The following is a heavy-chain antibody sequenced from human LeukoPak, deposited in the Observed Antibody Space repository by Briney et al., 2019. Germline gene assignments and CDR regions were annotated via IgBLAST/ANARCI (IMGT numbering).Heavy chain of an antibody. CDR1: GFTFSSYG. D-gene: IGHD4-17*01. Sequence: GGSLRLSCAASGFTFSSYGMHWVRQAPGKGLEWVAVISYDGTNKYYADSVKGRFIMSRDNSKNTLYLQMNSLRAEDTAVYYCAKDPSTVTTGVFDIWGQGTMVSVSS. CDR3: AKDPSTVTTGVFDI. CDR2: ISYDGTNK. V-gene: IGHV3-30*18. J-gene: IGHJ3*02.